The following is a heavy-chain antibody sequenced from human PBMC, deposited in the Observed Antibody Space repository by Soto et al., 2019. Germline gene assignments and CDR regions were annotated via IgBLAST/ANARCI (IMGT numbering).Heavy chain of an antibody. Sequence: QVQLVQSGAELKDPGASVKLSCKASEYIFTNYYIHWVRQAPGQGLEWMAIIYPSGGSTNYAQKFQGRVTLARDTFTNTVYMELSSLRSEDTAIYYYVRDLTTGDYWGQGTLVTVSS. J-gene: IGHJ4*02. D-gene: IGHD1-1*01. CDR3: VRDLTTGDY. V-gene: IGHV1-46*01. CDR2: IYPSGGST. CDR1: EYIFTNYY.